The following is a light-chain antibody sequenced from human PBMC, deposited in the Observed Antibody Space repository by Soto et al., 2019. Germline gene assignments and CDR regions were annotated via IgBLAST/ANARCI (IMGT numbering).Light chain of an antibody. CDR1: QSVSISS. CDR2: GAS. V-gene: IGKV3-20*01. J-gene: IGKJ4*01. Sequence: EIVLTQSPGTLSLSPGERATLSCRASQSVSISSLAWYQQKPGQAPRLLIYGASIRATGIPDRFSGSGSGTDFTLTISRLEPEDFAVYFCQKYGSSPLTFGGGTKVEIK. CDR3: QKYGSSPLT.